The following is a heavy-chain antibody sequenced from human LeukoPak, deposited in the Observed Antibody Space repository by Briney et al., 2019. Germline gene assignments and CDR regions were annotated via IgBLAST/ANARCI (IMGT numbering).Heavy chain of an antibody. CDR1: GFTFSSYA. J-gene: IGHJ4*02. CDR3: TGNYYGSGSYADFDY. CDR2: ISYDGSSK. V-gene: IGHV3-30*04. D-gene: IGHD3-10*01. Sequence: GRSLRLSCAASGFTFSSYAMHWVRQAPGKGLEWVAVISYDGSSKYYADSVKGRFTISRDDSKNTAYLQMDSLKTEDTAVYYCTGNYYGSGSYADFDYWGQGTLVTVSS.